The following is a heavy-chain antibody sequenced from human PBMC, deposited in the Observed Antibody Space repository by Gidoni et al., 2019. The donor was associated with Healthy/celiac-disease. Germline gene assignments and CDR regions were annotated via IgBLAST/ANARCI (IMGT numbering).Heavy chain of an antibody. Sequence: QVQLQESGPGLVKPSETLSLTCPVSGCSVSSGSYYWSWIRQPPGKGLEWIGYIYYSGSTNYNPSLKSRVTISVDTSKNQFPLKLSSVTAADTAVYYCARDRGDCEFDYWGQGTLVTVSS. CDR2: IYYSGST. CDR3: ARDRGDCEFDY. CDR1: GCSVSSGSYY. D-gene: IGHD2-21*02. V-gene: IGHV4-61*01. J-gene: IGHJ4*02.